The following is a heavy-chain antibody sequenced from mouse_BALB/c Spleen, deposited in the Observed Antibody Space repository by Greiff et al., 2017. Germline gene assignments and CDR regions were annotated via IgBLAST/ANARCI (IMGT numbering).Heavy chain of an antibody. V-gene: IGHV1-63*02. CDR3: ARNWDYYYFDY. D-gene: IGHD4-1*01. J-gene: IGHJ2*01. CDR1: GYTFTNYW. Sequence: VQLQESGAELVRPGTSVKISCKASGYTFTNYWLGWVKQRPGHGLEWIGDIYPGGGYTNYNEKFKGKATLTADTSSSTAYMQLSSLTSEDSAVYFCARNWDYYYFDYWGQGTTLTVSS. CDR2: IYPGGGYT.